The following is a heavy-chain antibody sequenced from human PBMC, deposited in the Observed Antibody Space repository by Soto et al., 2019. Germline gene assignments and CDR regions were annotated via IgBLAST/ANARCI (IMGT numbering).Heavy chain of an antibody. Sequence: SETLSLTCTVSGGSISSYYWSWIRQPAGKGLEWIRRIYTSGSTNYNPSLKSRVTMSVDTSKNQFSLKLSSVTAADTAVYYCARDLGSIAVAGTFDYWGQGTLVTVSS. CDR1: GGSISSYY. J-gene: IGHJ4*02. D-gene: IGHD6-19*01. CDR3: ARDLGSIAVAGTFDY. CDR2: IYTSGST. V-gene: IGHV4-4*07.